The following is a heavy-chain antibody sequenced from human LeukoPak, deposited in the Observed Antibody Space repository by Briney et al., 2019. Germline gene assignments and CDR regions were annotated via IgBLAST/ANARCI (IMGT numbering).Heavy chain of an antibody. V-gene: IGHV3-20*04. CDR1: GFTFSSYA. D-gene: IGHD3-22*01. J-gene: IGHJ4*02. CDR3: ARDYYYDSSGYYTPDDY. CDR2: INWNGGST. Sequence: PGGSLRLSCAASGFTFSSYAMSWVRQAPGKGLEWVSGINWNGGSTGYADSVKGRFTISRDNAKNSLYLQMNSLRAEDTALYYCARDYYYDSSGYYTPDDYWGQGTLVTVSS.